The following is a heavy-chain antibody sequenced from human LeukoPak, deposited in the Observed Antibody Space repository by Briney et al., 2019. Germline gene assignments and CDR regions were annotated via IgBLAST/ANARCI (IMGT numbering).Heavy chain of an antibody. CDR1: GFTFSTFW. V-gene: IGHV3-74*01. CDR2: ISSDGTTT. CDR3: NVRWGPNSDY. Sequence: GSPRLSCAASGFTFSTFWMHWVRQTPGKGLVWVSRISSDGTTTHYADSVKGRFTISRDNAKNTLFLHMNSLRAEDTAVYYCNVRWGPNSDYWGQGTLVTVSS. D-gene: IGHD7-27*01. J-gene: IGHJ4*02.